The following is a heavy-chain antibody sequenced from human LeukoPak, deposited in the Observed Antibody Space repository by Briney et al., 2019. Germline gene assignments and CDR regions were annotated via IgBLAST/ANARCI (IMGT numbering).Heavy chain of an antibody. CDR1: GYTFTSYA. Sequence: ASVKVSCKASGYTFTSYAMNWVRQAPGQGPEWMGWINTNSGNPTYAQGFTGRFVFSLDTSVSTAYLQISSLKAEDTAVYYCARARTTYYYDSSGLWGQGTLVTVSS. CDR2: INTNSGNP. J-gene: IGHJ4*02. V-gene: IGHV7-4-1*02. CDR3: ARARTTYYYDSSGL. D-gene: IGHD3-22*01.